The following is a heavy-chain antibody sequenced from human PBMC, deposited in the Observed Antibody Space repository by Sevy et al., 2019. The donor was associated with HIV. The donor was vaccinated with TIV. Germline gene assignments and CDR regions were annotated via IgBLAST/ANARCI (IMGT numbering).Heavy chain of an antibody. CDR3: AKDLTGRYSSSSGDFDY. Sequence: GGSLRLSCAASGFTFSIYGMHWVRQAPGKGLEWVACIRYDGSTKYYADSVKGRFTISRDNSKNTLYLQMNSLRAEDTAVYDCAKDLTGRYSSSSGDFDYWGQGTLVTVSS. CDR1: GFTFSIYG. D-gene: IGHD6-6*01. CDR2: IRYDGSTK. V-gene: IGHV3-30*02. J-gene: IGHJ4*02.